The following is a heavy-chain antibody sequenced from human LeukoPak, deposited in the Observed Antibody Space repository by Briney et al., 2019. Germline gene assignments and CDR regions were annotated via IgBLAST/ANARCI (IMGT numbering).Heavy chain of an antibody. CDR2: ISSGGTI. Sequence: GSLTLSCAASGFTFSDYDISWIRQAPGKGLEWVSYISSGGTIYYTDSVKGRFTISTDNAKNSLYLQMNTLRAEDTAVYYCAGAYCGGDCYSFYNRFDPWGQGTLVTVSS. CDR3: AGAYCGGDCYSFYNRFDP. V-gene: IGHV3-11*01. CDR1: GFTFSDYD. J-gene: IGHJ5*02. D-gene: IGHD2-21*02.